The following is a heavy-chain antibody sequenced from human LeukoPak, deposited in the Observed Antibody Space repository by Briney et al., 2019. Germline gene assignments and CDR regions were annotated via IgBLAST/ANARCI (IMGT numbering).Heavy chain of an antibody. V-gene: IGHV4-59*01. J-gene: IGHJ4*02. CDR3: AREHYYDSSGFV. CDR2: IYYSGST. Sequence: PSETLSLTCTVSGGSISSYYWSWIRQPPGKGLEWIGYIYYSGSTNYNPSLKSRVTISVDTSKNQFSLKLSSVTAADTAVYYCAREHYYDSSGFVWGQGTLVTVSS. CDR1: GGSISSYY. D-gene: IGHD3-22*01.